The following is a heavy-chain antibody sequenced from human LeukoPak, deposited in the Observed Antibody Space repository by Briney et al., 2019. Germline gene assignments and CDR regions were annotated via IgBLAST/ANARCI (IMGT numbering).Heavy chain of an antibody. CDR3: ARTVAKPYYFDY. CDR1: GGSISSYH. J-gene: IGHJ4*02. Sequence: PSETLSLTCTVSGGSISSYHWSWIRQPPGKGLEWIGYIYYSGSTNYNPSLKSRVTISVDTSKNQFSLKLSSVTAADTAVYYCARTVAKPYYFDYWGQGTLVTVSS. D-gene: IGHD4-23*01. CDR2: IYYSGST. V-gene: IGHV4-59*01.